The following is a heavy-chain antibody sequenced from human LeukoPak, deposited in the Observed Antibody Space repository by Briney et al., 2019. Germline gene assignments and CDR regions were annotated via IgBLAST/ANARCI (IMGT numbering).Heavy chain of an antibody. D-gene: IGHD1-1*01. Sequence: PSETLSLTCTVSGGSISSYYWSWIRQPPGKGLEWIGYIYYSGSTNYNPSLKSRVTISVDTSKNQFSLKLSSVTAADAAVYYRARGETETGTTFGVWFDPWGQGTLVTVSS. CDR1: GGSISSYY. V-gene: IGHV4-59*01. CDR2: IYYSGST. J-gene: IGHJ5*02. CDR3: ARGETETGTTFGVWFDP.